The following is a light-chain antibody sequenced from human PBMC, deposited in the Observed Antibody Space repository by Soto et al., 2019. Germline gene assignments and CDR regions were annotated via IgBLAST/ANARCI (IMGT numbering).Light chain of an antibody. V-gene: IGLV2-14*01. CDR2: EVS. CDR1: SSDVGGYNY. J-gene: IGLJ1*01. Sequence: QSVLTQPASVSGSPGQSITISCTGTSSDVGGYNYVSWYQQHPGKAPKLMIYEVSNRPSGVSNRFSGSKSGNTASLTISGLQAEDEADYYCSSYAGSNNRGVFGSGTKVTVL. CDR3: SSYAGSNNRGV.